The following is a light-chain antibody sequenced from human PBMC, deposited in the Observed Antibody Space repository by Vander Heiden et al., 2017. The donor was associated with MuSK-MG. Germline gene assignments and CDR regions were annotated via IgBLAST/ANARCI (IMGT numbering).Light chain of an antibody. CDR1: QSISSY. CDR3: QQCESTPIT. V-gene: IGKV1-39*01. CDR2: AAS. J-gene: IGKJ5*01. Sequence: DIQMTQSPSSLSASVGDRVTITCRASQSISSYLNWYQQKPGKAPKLLIYAASSLQSPVPSRFSASGSGTDFTLTISRLQPEDFATYYCQQCESTPITFGQGTRLEIK.